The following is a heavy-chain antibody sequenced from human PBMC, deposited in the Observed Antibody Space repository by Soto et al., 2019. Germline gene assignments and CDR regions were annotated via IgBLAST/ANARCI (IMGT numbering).Heavy chain of an antibody. CDR1: GYTFTSYY. CDR2: INPSGGST. V-gene: IGHV1-46*01. CDR3: ATTYYYDSSGYYKLDY. J-gene: IGHJ4*02. D-gene: IGHD3-22*01. Sequence: QVQLVQSGAEVKKPGASVKVSCKASGYTFTSYYMHWVRQAPGQGLEWMGIINPSGGSTSYAQKFQGRVTMTRDTSTSTVYMELSSLRSEDTAVYYCATTYYYDSSGYYKLDYWGQGTLVTVSS.